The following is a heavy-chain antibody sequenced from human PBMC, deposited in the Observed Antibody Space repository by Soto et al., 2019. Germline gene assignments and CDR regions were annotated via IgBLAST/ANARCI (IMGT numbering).Heavy chain of an antibody. CDR3: ARASTRGYCTNGVCPYGTFDY. D-gene: IGHD2-8*01. CDR2: IYYSGST. Sequence: SETLSLTCTVSGGYIISGGYYWSWIRQHPGKGLEWIGYIYYSGSTYYNPSLKSRVTISVDTSKNQFSLKLSSVTAADTAVYYCARASTRGYCTNGVCPYGTFDYWGQGTLVTVSS. V-gene: IGHV4-31*02. CDR1: GGYIISGGYY. J-gene: IGHJ4*02.